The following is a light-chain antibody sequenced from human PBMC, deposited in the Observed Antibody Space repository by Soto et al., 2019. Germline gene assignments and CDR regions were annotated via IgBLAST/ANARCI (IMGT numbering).Light chain of an antibody. J-gene: IGLJ2*01. Sequence: QSLLTQPPSVSGAPGQRVTISCTGSSSNIGSGYNVHWYQQLPGTAPKLLIYDNNNRPSGVPDRFSGSKSGTSASLAITGLQGADEADYYCQSYDTGLVVFGGGTKLTVL. CDR2: DNN. CDR3: QSYDTGLVV. CDR1: SSNIGSGYN. V-gene: IGLV1-40*01.